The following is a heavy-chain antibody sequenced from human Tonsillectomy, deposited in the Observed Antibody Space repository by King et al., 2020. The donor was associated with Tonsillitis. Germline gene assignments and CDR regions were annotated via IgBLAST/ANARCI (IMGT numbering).Heavy chain of an antibody. CDR3: VGAYSRGEWLRLVTRQNFDY. J-gene: IGHJ4*02. CDR1: GGSISSYY. Sequence: VQLQESGPGLVKPSETLSLTCTVSGGSISSYYWSWIRQPAGKGLEWIGRIYTSGSTNYNPSLKSRVTLSVDASTNQFSLKLSPVTAADTAVYYCVGAYSRGEWLRLVTRQNFDYWGQGTLVTVSS. D-gene: IGHD5-12*01. V-gene: IGHV4-4*07. CDR2: IYTSGST.